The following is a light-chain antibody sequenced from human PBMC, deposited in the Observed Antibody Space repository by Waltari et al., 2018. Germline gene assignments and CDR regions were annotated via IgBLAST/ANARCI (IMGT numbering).Light chain of an antibody. J-gene: IGLJ2*01. Sequence: QSALTQPPSASGSPGQSVTISCTGTSSDIGDSNYVSWYQQHPGKVPKLMIYAVYKRPSGVPDRFPGCKSGNTAFLTVSGLQGEDEADCYCSSFAGTHHVVFGGGTKLTVL. CDR2: AVY. CDR1: SSDIGDSNY. V-gene: IGLV2-8*01. CDR3: SSFAGTHHVV.